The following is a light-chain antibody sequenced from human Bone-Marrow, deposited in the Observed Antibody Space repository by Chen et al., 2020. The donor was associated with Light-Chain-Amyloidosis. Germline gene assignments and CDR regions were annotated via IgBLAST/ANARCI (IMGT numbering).Light chain of an antibody. CDR3: QVWDRSSDRPV. V-gene: IGLV3-21*02. CDR2: DDS. Sequence: SYVLTQPSSVSVAPEQPAPIACGGNNIGSTSVHWYQQTPGQAPLLVVYDDSDRPSGIPERLSGSNSGNTATLTISRVEAGDEADYYCQVWDRSSDRPVFGGGTKLTVL. J-gene: IGLJ3*02. CDR1: NIGSTS.